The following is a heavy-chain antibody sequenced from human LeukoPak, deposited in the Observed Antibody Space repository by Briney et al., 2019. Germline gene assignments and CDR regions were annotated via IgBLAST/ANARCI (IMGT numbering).Heavy chain of an antibody. V-gene: IGHV3-15*01. J-gene: IGHJ1*01. CDR3: SSLRGSSSQYFRH. Sequence: PGGSLRLSCAASGFTFINAWMSWVRQAPGKGLEWVGRIKSKIDGGTTDYAAPVKGRFTISRDDSKDTLYLQMDSLKTEDTAVYYCSSLRGSSSQYFRHWGQGTLVTVSS. CDR1: GFTFINAW. CDR2: IKSKIDGGTT. D-gene: IGHD6-13*01.